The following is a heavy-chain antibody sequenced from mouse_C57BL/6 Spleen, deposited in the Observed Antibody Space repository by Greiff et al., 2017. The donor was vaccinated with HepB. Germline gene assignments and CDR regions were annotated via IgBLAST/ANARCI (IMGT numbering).Heavy chain of an antibody. CDR1: GYTFTSYW. V-gene: IGHV1-69*01. J-gene: IGHJ2*01. Sequence: QVQLQQPGAELVMPGASVKLSCKASGYTFTSYWMHWVKQRPGQGLEWIGEIDPSDSYTNYNQKFKGKSTLTVDKSSSTAYMQLSSLTSEDAAVYYCARRGEDYDYWGQGTTLTVSA. CDR2: IDPSDSYT. D-gene: IGHD2-4*01. CDR3: ARRGEDYDY.